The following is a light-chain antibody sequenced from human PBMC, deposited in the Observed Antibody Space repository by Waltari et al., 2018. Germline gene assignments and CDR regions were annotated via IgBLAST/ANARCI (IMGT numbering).Light chain of an antibody. CDR3: QSYDSSNLRV. J-gene: IGLJ2*01. Sequence: NFMLTQPHSVSESPGKTLTISCPRSSGSIASNYVQWYQQRPGSAPTTVIYEDKERPSGVPDRFSGSIDSSSNSASLTISGLKTEDEADYYCQSYDSSNLRVFGGGTKLTVL. CDR1: SGSIASNY. CDR2: EDK. V-gene: IGLV6-57*03.